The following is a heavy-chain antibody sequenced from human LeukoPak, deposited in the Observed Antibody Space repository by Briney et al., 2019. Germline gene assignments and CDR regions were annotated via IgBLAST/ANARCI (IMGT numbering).Heavy chain of an antibody. D-gene: IGHD3-3*01. CDR3: ARLAWLPEPYYFDY. Sequence: SETLSLACIVSGGSISSGDYYWSWIRQPPGKGLEWIGYIYYSGSTYYNPSLKSRVTISVDTSKNQFSLKLSSVTAADTAVYYCARLAWLPEPYYFDYWGQGTLVTVSS. J-gene: IGHJ4*02. V-gene: IGHV4-30-4*01. CDR2: IYYSGST. CDR1: GGSISSGDYY.